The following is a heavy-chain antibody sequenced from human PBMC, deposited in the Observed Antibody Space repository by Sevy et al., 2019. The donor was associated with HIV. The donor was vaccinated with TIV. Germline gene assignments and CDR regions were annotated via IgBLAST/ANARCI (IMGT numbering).Heavy chain of an antibody. CDR2: SYHDGRT. CDR1: GDSISSDSW. CDR3: VREVGHLMRIDY. J-gene: IGHJ4*02. Sequence: SETLSLTCAVSGDSISSDSWWTWVRQSPEKGMEWIGESYHDGRTNYNPSLWGRATISVDMSKNQFSLDLTSVTAADTAVYYCVREVGHLMRIDYWGQWTLVTVSS. V-gene: IGHV4-4*02.